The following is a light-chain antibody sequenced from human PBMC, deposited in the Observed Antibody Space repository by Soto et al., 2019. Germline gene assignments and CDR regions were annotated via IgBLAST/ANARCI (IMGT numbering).Light chain of an antibody. CDR1: QDITNY. CDR2: DAS. V-gene: IGKV1-33*01. J-gene: IGKJ4*01. Sequence: DIQMTQSPSSLSASVGDRVTITCQASQDITNYLNWYQQKPGKAPKLLIYDASHLETGVPSRFSGSGSGTDFTFTISSLQPEDFVTYYCQQYDNLPLLTFGGGTRVEIK. CDR3: QQYDNLPLLT.